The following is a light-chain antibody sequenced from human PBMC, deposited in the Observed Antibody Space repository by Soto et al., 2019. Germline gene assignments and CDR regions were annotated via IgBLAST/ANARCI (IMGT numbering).Light chain of an antibody. CDR2: DVS. Sequence: QSALTQPASVSGSPGQSITVSCTGTSSDIGGYNYVSWYQQHPGKAPQLMISDVSNRPSGVSNRFSGSKSGNTASLTISGLQAEDEADYYCSSNTGASTQLFGTGTMVTVL. J-gene: IGLJ1*01. V-gene: IGLV2-14*03. CDR1: SSDIGGYNY. CDR3: SSNTGASTQL.